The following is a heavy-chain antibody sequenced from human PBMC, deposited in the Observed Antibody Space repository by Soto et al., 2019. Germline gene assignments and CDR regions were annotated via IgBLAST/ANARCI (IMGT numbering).Heavy chain of an antibody. CDR1: GFTFSSYA. V-gene: IGHV3-23*01. CDR2: ISGSGGST. CDR3: AKAALYCSGGSCYRWDAFDI. J-gene: IGHJ3*02. Sequence: EVQLLESGGGLVQPGGSLRLSCAASGFTFSSYAMSWVRQAPGKGLEWVSAISGSGGSTYYADSVKGRFTISRDNSKNTLYLQMNSLRAEDTAVYYCAKAALYCSGGSCYRWDAFDIWGQGTMVTVSS. D-gene: IGHD2-15*01.